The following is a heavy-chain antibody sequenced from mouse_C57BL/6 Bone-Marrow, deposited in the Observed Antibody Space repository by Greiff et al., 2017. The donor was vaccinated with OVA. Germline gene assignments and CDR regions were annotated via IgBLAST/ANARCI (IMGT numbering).Heavy chain of an antibody. CDR1: GFTFSDYY. Sequence: EVMLVESEGGLVQPGSSMKLSCTASGFTFSDYYMAWVRQVPEKGLEWVANINYDGSSTYYLDSLKSRFIISRDNAKNILYLQMSSLKSEDTATYYCAREGHYYGSSYYWYFDVWGTGTTVTVSS. CDR3: AREGHYYGSSYYWYFDV. CDR2: INYDGSST. D-gene: IGHD1-1*01. J-gene: IGHJ1*03. V-gene: IGHV5-16*01.